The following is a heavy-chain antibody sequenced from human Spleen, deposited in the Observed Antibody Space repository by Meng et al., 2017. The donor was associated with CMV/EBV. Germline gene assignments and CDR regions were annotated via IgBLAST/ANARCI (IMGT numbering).Heavy chain of an antibody. V-gene: IGHV3-7*01. Sequence: GGSLRLSCAASGFTFSSYWMSWVRQAPGKGLEWVVNIKQDGSEKYYVDSVKGRFTISRDNAKNSLYLQMNSLRAEDTAVYYCARVEETIFGVVIVYYYYYGMDVWGQGTTVTVSS. D-gene: IGHD3-3*01. CDR2: IKQDGSEK. CDR1: GFTFSSYW. J-gene: IGHJ6*02. CDR3: ARVEETIFGVVIVYYYYYGMDV.